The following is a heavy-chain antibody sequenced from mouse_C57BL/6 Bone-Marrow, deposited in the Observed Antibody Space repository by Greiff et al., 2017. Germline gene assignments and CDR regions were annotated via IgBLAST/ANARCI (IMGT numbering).Heavy chain of an antibody. Sequence: QVQLKQSGPELVKPGASVKISCKASGYSFTSYYIHWVKQRPGQGLEWIGWIYPGSGNTKYNEKFKGKATLTADTSSSTAYMQLSSLTSEDSAVYYCARSLSNSAWFAYWGQGTLVTVSA. CDR3: ARSLSNSAWFAY. CDR1: GYSFTSYY. J-gene: IGHJ3*01. CDR2: IYPGSGNT. V-gene: IGHV1-66*01. D-gene: IGHD2-5*01.